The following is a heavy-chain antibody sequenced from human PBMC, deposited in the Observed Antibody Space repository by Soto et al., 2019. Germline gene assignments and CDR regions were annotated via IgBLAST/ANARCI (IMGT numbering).Heavy chain of an antibody. CDR2: ISGSGGST. CDR3: ARLGYCSGGSCYSQVYY. D-gene: IGHD2-15*01. Sequence: VQLLESGGGLVQPGGSLRLSCAASGFTFSSYAMSWVRQAPGKGLEWVSAISGSGGSTYYADSVKGRFTISRDNSKNTLYLQMNSLRAEDTAVYYCARLGYCSGGSCYSQVYYWGQGTLVTVSS. CDR1: GFTFSSYA. J-gene: IGHJ4*02. V-gene: IGHV3-23*01.